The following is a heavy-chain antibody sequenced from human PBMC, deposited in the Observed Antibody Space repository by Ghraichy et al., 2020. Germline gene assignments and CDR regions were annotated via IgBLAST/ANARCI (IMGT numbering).Heavy chain of an antibody. D-gene: IGHD5-18*01. Sequence: LETLSLTCAVYGGSFSGYYWSWIRQPPGKGLEWIGEINHSGSTNYNPSLKSRVTISVDTSKNQFSLKLSSVTAADTAVYYCARGKVDTAMVKVGDYWGQGTLVTVSS. CDR3: ARGKVDTAMVKVGDY. V-gene: IGHV4-34*01. CDR2: INHSGST. CDR1: GGSFSGYY. J-gene: IGHJ4*02.